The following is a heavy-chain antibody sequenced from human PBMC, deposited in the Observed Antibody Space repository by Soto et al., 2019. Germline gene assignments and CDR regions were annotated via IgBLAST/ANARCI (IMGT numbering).Heavy chain of an antibody. J-gene: IGHJ5*02. CDR3: AKSAGYSSGWHQKPFNWFDP. D-gene: IGHD6-19*01. CDR1: GDTFSSFS. Sequence: QLQLVQSGAEVKKPGSSVNVSCRASGDTFSSFSISWVRQAPGQGLEWMGGIIPIFGTATYAQNFRGRVTISADESTNTAHMELTSLTSEDTAVYYCAKSAGYSSGWHQKPFNWFDPWGQGTLVTVSS. V-gene: IGHV1-69*01. CDR2: IIPIFGTA.